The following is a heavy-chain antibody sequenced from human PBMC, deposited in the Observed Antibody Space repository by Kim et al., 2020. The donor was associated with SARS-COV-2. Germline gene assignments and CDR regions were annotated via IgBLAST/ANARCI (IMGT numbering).Heavy chain of an antibody. J-gene: IGHJ6*02. D-gene: IGHD2-21*01. Sequence: SVKVSCKASGGTFSSYAISWVRQAPGQGLEWMGGIIPIFGTANYAQKFQGRVTITADESTSTAYMELSSLRSEDTAVYYCARGGGCGGDCYRPTPYYYYGMDVWGQGTTVTVSS. CDR2: IIPIFGTA. V-gene: IGHV1-69*13. CDR3: ARGGGCGGDCYRPTPYYYYGMDV. CDR1: GGTFSSYA.